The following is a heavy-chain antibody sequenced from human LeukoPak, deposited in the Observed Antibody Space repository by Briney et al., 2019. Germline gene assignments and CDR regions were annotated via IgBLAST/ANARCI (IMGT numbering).Heavy chain of an antibody. J-gene: IGHJ4*02. CDR1: GFTFSSYA. Sequence: AGGSLRLSCAASGFTFSSYAMHWVRQAPGKGLEWVAVISYDGSNKYYADSVKGRFTISRDNSKNTLYLQMNSLRAEDTAVYYCAKGLGYYSDYWGQGTLVTVSS. D-gene: IGHD1-26*01. V-gene: IGHV3-30*04. CDR2: ISYDGSNK. CDR3: AKGLGYYSDY.